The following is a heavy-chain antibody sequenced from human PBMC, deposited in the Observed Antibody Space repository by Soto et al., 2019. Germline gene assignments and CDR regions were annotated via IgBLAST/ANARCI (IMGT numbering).Heavy chain of an antibody. V-gene: IGHV3-23*01. D-gene: IGHD1-1*01. Sequence: EEQLLESGGGLVRPGGSLRLSCAASAFTFRSYAMSWVRQAPGKGLEWVSAITASADTTYYADSVKGRFTISRDNSKNTLYLQMNSLRVEDTAVYYCARDGTYNWVGGQGIHVTVSS. CDR2: ITASADTT. CDR1: AFTFRSYA. J-gene: IGHJ4*02. CDR3: ARDGTYNWV.